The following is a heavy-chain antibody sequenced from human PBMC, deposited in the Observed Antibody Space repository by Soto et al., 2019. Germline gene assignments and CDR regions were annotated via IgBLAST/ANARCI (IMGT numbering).Heavy chain of an antibody. CDR2: IDPSDSQT. D-gene: IGHD3-22*01. CDR1: GYSFSCYW. Sequence: GESLPISCKVSGYSFSCYWITWGRQKPGKGLEWMGRIDPSDSQTYYSPSFRGHVTISATKSITTVFLQWSSLRASDTAMYYCARQIYDSDTGPNFQYYFDSWGQGTPVTVSS. J-gene: IGHJ4*02. V-gene: IGHV5-10-1*01. CDR3: ARQIYDSDTGPNFQYYFDS.